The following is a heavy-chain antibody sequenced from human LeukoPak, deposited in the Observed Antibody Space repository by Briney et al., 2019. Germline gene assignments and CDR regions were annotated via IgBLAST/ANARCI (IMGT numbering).Heavy chain of an antibody. J-gene: IGHJ5*02. CDR2: IFHSGTT. Sequence: TSGTLSLTCTVSDEVITSNNWWSWVRQSPGKGLEWIGEIFHSGTTRYKASLESRVTMSLDKSKNQFSLRLNSVTAADTAVYFCARLRLSGGSFSVGWFDPWGQGIQVTVSS. CDR1: DEVITSNNW. V-gene: IGHV4-4*02. CDR3: ARLRLSGGSFSVGWFDP. D-gene: IGHD1-26*01.